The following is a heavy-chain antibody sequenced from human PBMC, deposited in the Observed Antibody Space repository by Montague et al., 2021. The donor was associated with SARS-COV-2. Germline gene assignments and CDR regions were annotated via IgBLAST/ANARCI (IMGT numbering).Heavy chain of an antibody. CDR3: ARSPEPMVVLVITSLNWYFDL. J-gene: IGHJ2*01. V-gene: IGHV4-31*03. CDR1: GGSISSGGYY. D-gene: IGHD3-22*01. CDR2: IYYSGST. Sequence: TLSLTCTVSGGSISSGGYYWSWIRQHPGKGLEWIGYIYYSGSTYYNPSLKSRVTISVDTSKNQFSLKLSSVTAADTAVYYCARSPEPMVVLVITSLNWYFDLWGRGTLVTVPS.